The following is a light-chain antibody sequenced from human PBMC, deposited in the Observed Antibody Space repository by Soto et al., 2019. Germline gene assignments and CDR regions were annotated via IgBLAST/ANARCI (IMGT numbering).Light chain of an antibody. J-gene: IGKJ5*01. CDR1: QSINTY. V-gene: IGKV3-11*01. CDR3: QQRRRWKVK. CDR2: DAS. Sequence: ETVLKHTPATLCISAYYVATLSFRASQSINTYLAWYQQKPGQAPRLLIYDASKRATGIPARFSGSGSGTNFTLTISRLEPEDFAVYYCQQRRRWKVKFGQGTRLEIK.